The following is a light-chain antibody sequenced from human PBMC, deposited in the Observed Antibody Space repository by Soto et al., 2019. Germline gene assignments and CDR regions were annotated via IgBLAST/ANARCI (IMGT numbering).Light chain of an antibody. Sequence: EIVLTQSPGTLSLSPGERATLSCRASQSVSSNLAWYQQKPGQAPRLLIYGASTRATGIPARFSGSGSGKELTLTISSLQSEDFAVYYCQQYNNWPPWTFGQGTKVDIK. J-gene: IGKJ1*01. V-gene: IGKV3-15*01. CDR1: QSVSSN. CDR3: QQYNNWPPWT. CDR2: GAS.